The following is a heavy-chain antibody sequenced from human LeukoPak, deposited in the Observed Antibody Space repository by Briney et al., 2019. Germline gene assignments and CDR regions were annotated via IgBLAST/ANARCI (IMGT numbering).Heavy chain of an antibody. CDR2: ISGSGGST. J-gene: IGHJ4*02. Sequence: GGSLRPSCAASGFTFSSYAMSWVRQAPGKGLEWVSAISGSGGSTYYADSVKGRFTISRDNSKNTLYLQMNSLRAEDTAVYYCAKDNVVVVTAIGSHWGQGTLVTVSS. CDR1: GFTFSSYA. CDR3: AKDNVVVVTAIGSH. V-gene: IGHV3-23*01. D-gene: IGHD2-21*02.